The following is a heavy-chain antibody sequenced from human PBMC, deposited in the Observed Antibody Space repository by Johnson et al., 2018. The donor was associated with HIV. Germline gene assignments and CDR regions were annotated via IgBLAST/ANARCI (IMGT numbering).Heavy chain of an antibody. CDR1: EFTFSNYA. J-gene: IGHJ3*01. CDR3: AKGMGLSIGELSDAFHF. Sequence: QVQLVESGGGVVQPGRSLRLSCAASEFTFSNYAMHWVRQAPGKGLEWVAVISYDGSSKYYADSVKGRFTISRDNSKNTLNLQMNSLRPEDTAVYYCAKGMGLSIGELSDAFHFWGLGTVVTVSS. V-gene: IGHV3-30-3*01. CDR2: ISYDGSSK. D-gene: IGHD3-10*01.